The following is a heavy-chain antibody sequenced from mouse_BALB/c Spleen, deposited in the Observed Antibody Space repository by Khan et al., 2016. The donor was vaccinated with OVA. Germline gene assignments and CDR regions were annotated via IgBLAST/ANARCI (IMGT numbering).Heavy chain of an antibody. CDR2: IYPGSGSA. J-gene: IGHJ3*01. CDR1: GYTFTDYV. CDR3: ARSYDGAWFAY. Sequence: QVQLKESGPELVKPGASVKMSCKAPGYTFTDYVITWVKQRTGQGLEWIGEIYPGSGSAYYNEKFKDKATLTADKSSDTAYMQLSSLTSEDSAVYFCARSYDGAWFAYWGQGTLVTASA. V-gene: IGHV1-77*01. D-gene: IGHD1-1*01.